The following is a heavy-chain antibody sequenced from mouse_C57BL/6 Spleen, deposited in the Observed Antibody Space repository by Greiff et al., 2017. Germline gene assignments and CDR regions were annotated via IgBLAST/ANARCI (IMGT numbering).Heavy chain of an antibody. Sequence: VQLQQPGAELVKPGASVKLSCKASGYTFTSYWMQWVKQRPGQGLEWIGEIDPSDSYTNYNQKFKGKATLTVDPSSSTAYMQLSSLTSEDSAVYYCASNDDYGYYAMDYWGQGTSVTVSS. CDR1: GYTFTSYW. D-gene: IGHD2-4*01. V-gene: IGHV1-50*01. CDR3: ASNDDYGYYAMDY. J-gene: IGHJ4*01. CDR2: IDPSDSYT.